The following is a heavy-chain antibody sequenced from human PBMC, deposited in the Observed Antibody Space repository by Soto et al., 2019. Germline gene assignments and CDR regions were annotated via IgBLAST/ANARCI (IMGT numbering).Heavy chain of an antibody. CDR3: ARVGYCSSTSCYTGWDY. CDR2: ISYDGSNK. J-gene: IGHJ4*02. Sequence: QVQLVESGGGVVQPGRSLRLSCAASGFTFGSYAMHWVRQAPGKGLEWVAVISYDGSNKYYADSVKGRFTISRDNSQNTLYLQMNRLRAEDTAVYYCARVGYCSSTSCYTGWDYWGQGTLVTVSS. D-gene: IGHD2-2*02. V-gene: IGHV3-30-3*01. CDR1: GFTFGSYA.